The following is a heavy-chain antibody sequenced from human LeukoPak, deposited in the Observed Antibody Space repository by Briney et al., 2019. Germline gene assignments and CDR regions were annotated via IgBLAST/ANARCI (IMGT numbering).Heavy chain of an antibody. J-gene: IGHJ4*02. D-gene: IGHD2-21*02. CDR1: GFTFSSYS. CDR3: ARLRVVTAISRYYFDY. V-gene: IGHV3-21*01. CDR2: ISSSSSNI. Sequence: PGGSLRLSCAASGFTFSSYSMNWVRQAPGKGLEWVSSISSSSSNIYYADSVKGRFTISRDNAKNSLYLQMNSLRAEDTAVYYCARLRVVTAISRYYFDYWGQGTLVTVSS.